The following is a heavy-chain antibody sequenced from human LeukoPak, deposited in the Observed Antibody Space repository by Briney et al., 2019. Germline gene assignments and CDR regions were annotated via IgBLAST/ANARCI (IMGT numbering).Heavy chain of an antibody. CDR1: GYTFTGYY. Sequence: ASVKVSCKASGYTFTGYYIHWVRQAPGQGLEWMGWINPNSGGTYYAQNFQGRVTMTRDTSISTAYMELSRLSSDDRASYYCARDPGSCYSSSWYDYYYMDVWGKGTRSPSP. CDR3: ARDPGSCYSSSWYDYYYMDV. J-gene: IGHJ6*03. CDR2: INPNSGGT. V-gene: IGHV1-2*02. D-gene: IGHD6-13*01.